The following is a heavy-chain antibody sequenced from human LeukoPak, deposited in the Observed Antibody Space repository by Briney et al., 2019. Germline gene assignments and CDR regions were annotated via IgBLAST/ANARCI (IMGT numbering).Heavy chain of an antibody. Sequence: GASVKVSCKASGYTFTGYYMHWVRQAPGQGLEWMGWINPNSGGTNYAQKFQGRVTMTRDTSISTAYMELSRLRSEDTAVYYCARDSGSYSPFDYWGQGTLVTVSS. CDR2: INPNSGGT. V-gene: IGHV1-2*02. CDR3: ARDSGSYSPFDY. CDR1: GYTFTGYY. J-gene: IGHJ4*02. D-gene: IGHD1-26*01.